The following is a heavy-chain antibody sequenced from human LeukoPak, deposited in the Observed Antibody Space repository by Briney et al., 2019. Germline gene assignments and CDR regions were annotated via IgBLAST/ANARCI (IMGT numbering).Heavy chain of an antibody. CDR1: GFTFSSYA. D-gene: IGHD3-10*01. Sequence: GGSLRLSCAASGFTFSSYAMHWVRQAPGKGLEWVAVISYDGSNKYYADSVKGRFTISRNNSKNTLYLQMNSLRAEDTAVYYCARGNYGSGSNWYFDLWGRGTLVTVSS. CDR3: ARGNYGSGSNWYFDL. J-gene: IGHJ2*01. V-gene: IGHV3-30-3*01. CDR2: ISYDGSNK.